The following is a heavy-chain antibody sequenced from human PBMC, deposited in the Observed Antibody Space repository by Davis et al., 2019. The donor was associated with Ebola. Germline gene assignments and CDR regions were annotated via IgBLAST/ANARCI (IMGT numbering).Heavy chain of an antibody. CDR2: FRHGGRT. CDR1: GVSISAGRFH. D-gene: IGHD2-21*01. J-gene: IGHJ4*02. CDR3: ARHAAYCDPATCFSFDD. Sequence: MPSETLSLTCTVSGVSISAGRFHWGWVRQPPGKGLEWIASFRHGGRTYCNSSLESRLTVSADTSSNHVSLKLSSVTAADTALYFCARHAAYCDPATCFSFDDWGQGTLVTVSS. V-gene: IGHV4-39*01.